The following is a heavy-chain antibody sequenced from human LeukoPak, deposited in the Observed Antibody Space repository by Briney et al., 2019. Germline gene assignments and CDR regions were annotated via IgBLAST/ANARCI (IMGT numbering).Heavy chain of an antibody. J-gene: IGHJ4*02. CDR1: GGSISGYY. Sequence: SETLSLTCTVSGGSISGYYWSWIRQPPGKGLEWIGYIHYSGSTNYNPSLKSRVTLSVDTSKNQFSLYLTSVTAADAAVYYCSRQNPAACGPGFDYWGQGTLVTVSS. D-gene: IGHD6-13*01. V-gene: IGHV4-59*08. CDR2: IHYSGST. CDR3: SRQNPAACGPGFDY.